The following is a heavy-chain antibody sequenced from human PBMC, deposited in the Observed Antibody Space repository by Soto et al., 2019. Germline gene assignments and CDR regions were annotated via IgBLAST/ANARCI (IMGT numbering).Heavy chain of an antibody. Sequence: GGSLRLSCAASGFTFSSYWMSWVRQAPGKGLEWVANIKQDGSEKYYVDSVKGRFTISRDNAKNSLYLQMNSLRAEDTAVYYCAREDYDILTGYYPGVDYWGQGTLVTVSS. D-gene: IGHD3-9*01. CDR2: IKQDGSEK. J-gene: IGHJ4*02. V-gene: IGHV3-7*01. CDR1: GFTFSSYW. CDR3: AREDYDILTGYYPGVDY.